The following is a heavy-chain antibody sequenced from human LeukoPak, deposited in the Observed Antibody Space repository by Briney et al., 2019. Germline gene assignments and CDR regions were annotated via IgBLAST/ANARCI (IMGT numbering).Heavy chain of an antibody. J-gene: IGHJ3*02. CDR1: GGSISSYY. V-gene: IGHV4-59*08. CDR3: ARSARDRAFDI. Sequence: PSETLSLTCTVSGGSISSYYWSWIRQPPGKGLEWIGYIYHSGSTNYNPSLKSRVTISVDTSKNQFSLKLSSVTAADTAVYYCARSARDRAFDIWGQGTMVTVSS. CDR2: IYHSGST.